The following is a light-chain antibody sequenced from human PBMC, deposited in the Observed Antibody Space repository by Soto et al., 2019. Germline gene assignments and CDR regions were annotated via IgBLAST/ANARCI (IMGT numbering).Light chain of an antibody. CDR2: EGT. CDR3: CSYASTWV. J-gene: IGLJ3*02. Sequence: QSALTQPASVSGSLGQSITISCTGASSDVGTYNVVSWYQHHPDKAPKLIIYEGTKRPSGVSNRFSGSGSGNTASLTISGLQADDEVDYYCCSYASTWVFGGGTKVTVL. V-gene: IGLV2-23*01. CDR1: SSDVGTYNV.